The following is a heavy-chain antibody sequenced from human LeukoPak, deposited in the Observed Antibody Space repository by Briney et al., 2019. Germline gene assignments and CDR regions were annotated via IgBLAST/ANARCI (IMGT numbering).Heavy chain of an antibody. D-gene: IGHD3-22*01. J-gene: IGHJ2*01. CDR1: GFTFNYYD. CDR2: IRTTGDT. V-gene: IGHV3-13*01. CDR3: ARGVSYYYDNSGHPGWYFDL. Sequence: AGALRLSCAVSGFTFNYYDMHWVRQAPGKRLEWVSAIRTTGDTHYPDSAKGRFAMSREDAKNSVHLQMNTLRAGDTAVYYCARGVSYYYDNSGHPGWYFDLWGRGTLVTVSS.